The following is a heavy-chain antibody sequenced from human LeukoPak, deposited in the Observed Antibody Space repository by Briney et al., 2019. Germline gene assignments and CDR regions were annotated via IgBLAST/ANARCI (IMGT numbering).Heavy chain of an antibody. D-gene: IGHD3-10*01. CDR3: ARAAMVRGVDYFDS. V-gene: IGHV3-23*01. Sequence: PGGSLRLSCAASGFTFSSYSMTWVRQAPGKGLEWVSVISGGGGATYYADSVKGRFTISRDNSKNTLCLQMNSLRAEDTAVYYCARAAMVRGVDYFDSWGQGTLVTVSS. CDR2: ISGGGGAT. CDR1: GFTFSSYS. J-gene: IGHJ4*02.